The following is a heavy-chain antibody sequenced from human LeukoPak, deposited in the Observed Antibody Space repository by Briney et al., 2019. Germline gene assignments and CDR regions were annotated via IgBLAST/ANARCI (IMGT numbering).Heavy chain of an antibody. D-gene: IGHD2-15*01. CDR1: GYTFTGYY. CDR2: INPNSGGT. CDR3: AREIGRVVAAVDY. J-gene: IGHJ4*02. V-gene: IGHV1-2*02. Sequence: ASVKVSCKASGYTFTGYYMHWVRQAPGQGLEWMGWINPNSGGTNYAQKFQGRVTMTRDTSISTAYMELSRLRSDDTAVYYCAREIGRVVAAVDYWGQGTLVTVSS.